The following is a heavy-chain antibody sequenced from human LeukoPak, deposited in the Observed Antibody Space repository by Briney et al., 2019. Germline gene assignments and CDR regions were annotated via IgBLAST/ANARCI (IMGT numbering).Heavy chain of an antibody. CDR2: ISGSGGST. J-gene: IGHJ5*02. D-gene: IGHD3-10*01. V-gene: IGHV3-23*01. Sequence: PGGFLRLSCAASGFTFSSYALSWVRQAPGKGLEWVSAISGSGGSTYYADSVKGRFTISRDNSKNTLYLQMNSLRAEDTAVYYCAKADELWFGESWGQGTLVTVSS. CDR3: AKADELWFGES. CDR1: GFTFSSYA.